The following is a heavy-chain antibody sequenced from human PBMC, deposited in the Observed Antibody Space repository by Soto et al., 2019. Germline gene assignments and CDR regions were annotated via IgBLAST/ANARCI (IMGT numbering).Heavy chain of an antibody. Sequence: PGGSLRLSCAASGFTFSNAWMSWVRQAPGKGLEWVGRIKSRTDGGTTDYAAPVKGRFTISRDDSKNTLYLQMNSLKTEDTAVYYCTTDPTNWRNWFDPWGQGTLVTVSS. CDR3: TTDPTNWRNWFDP. CDR1: GFTFSNAW. CDR2: IKSRTDGGTT. V-gene: IGHV3-15*01. J-gene: IGHJ5*02. D-gene: IGHD1-20*01.